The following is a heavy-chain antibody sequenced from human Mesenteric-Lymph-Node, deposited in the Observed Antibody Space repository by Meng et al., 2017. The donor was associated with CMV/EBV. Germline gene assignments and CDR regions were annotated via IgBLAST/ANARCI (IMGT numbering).Heavy chain of an antibody. Sequence: GQVHQWGAGWLKPSETLSVTRAVYGGSCSGYYWNWIRQSPEKGLEWIGEINHSGSTTYNPSFTSRIIISVDTSTNQISLNMSSVTAADTAVYYCARGSSYDILTGYFDYWGQGALVTVSS. D-gene: IGHD3-9*01. J-gene: IGHJ4*02. V-gene: IGHV4-34*01. CDR1: GGSCSGYY. CDR3: ARGSSYDILTGYFDY. CDR2: INHSGST.